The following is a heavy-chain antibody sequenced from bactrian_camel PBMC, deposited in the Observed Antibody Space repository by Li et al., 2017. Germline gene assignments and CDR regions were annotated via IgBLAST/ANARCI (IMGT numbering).Heavy chain of an antibody. D-gene: IGHD2*01. J-gene: IGHJ4*01. Sequence: VQLVESGGGLVHPGGSLRLSCAGSGFTFSSYAMSWVRQAPGKGLEWVSRINSGGGSTYYTTSVKGRFTISRDNAKNTLYLQLNSLKTEDTATYYCANSIGTGSWFDGYNYWGQGTQVTVS. V-gene: IGHV3S31*01. CDR1: GFTFSSYA. CDR3: ANSIGTGSWFDGYNY. CDR2: INSGGGST.